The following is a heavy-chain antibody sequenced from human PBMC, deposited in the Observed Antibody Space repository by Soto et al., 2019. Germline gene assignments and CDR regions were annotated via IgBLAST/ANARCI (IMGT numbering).Heavy chain of an antibody. CDR3: ARDLPGGVPTGGVC. CDR2: IIPILGIA. D-gene: IGHD3-16*01. CDR1: GGTFSSYT. Sequence: QVQLVQSGAEVKKPGSSVKVSCKASGGTFSSYTISWVRQAPGQGLEWMGRIIPILGIANYAQKFQGRVTITADKSTSTAYMELSSLRSEDTAVYYCARDLPGGVPTGGVCWGQGTLVTVSS. V-gene: IGHV1-69*08. J-gene: IGHJ4*02.